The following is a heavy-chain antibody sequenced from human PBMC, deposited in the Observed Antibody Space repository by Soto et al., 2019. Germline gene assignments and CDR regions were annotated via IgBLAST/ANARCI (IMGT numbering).Heavy chain of an antibody. CDR2: IWHDGISV. CDR1: PVTFSYDV. J-gene: IGHJ4*02. CDR3: ARDTRLAVADEGAFDS. D-gene: IGHD6-19*01. V-gene: IGHV3-33*01. Sequence: GGSLRLSCVASPVTFSYDVMHWVRQAPGKGLEWVAVIWHDGISVYYADSVNGRFTISRDNSKNTLYLQMNSLRDEDTAVYFCARDTRLAVADEGAFDSWGQGTRVTVXS.